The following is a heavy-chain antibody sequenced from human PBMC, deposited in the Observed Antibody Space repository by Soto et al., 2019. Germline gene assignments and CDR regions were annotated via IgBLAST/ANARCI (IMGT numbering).Heavy chain of an antibody. V-gene: IGHV3-30*04. CDR1: EFTFSSYA. J-gene: IGHJ6*04. CDR3: ARPIPRWSYHYGLDV. Sequence: GGSLRLSCAASEFTFSSYAMHWVRQAPGRGLEWVALISFDGRNEYYADSVKGRFTIARDNSTNMVYWEMNGLSPDDTATYFCARPIPRWSYHYGLDVWGYGTTVTLSS. D-gene: IGHD3-3*01. CDR2: ISFDGRNE.